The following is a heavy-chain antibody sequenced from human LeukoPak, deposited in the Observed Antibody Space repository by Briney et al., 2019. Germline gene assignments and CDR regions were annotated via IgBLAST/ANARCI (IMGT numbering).Heavy chain of an antibody. D-gene: IGHD2-2*01. V-gene: IGHV3-30*18. CDR2: ISYDGSNK. Sequence: GGSLRLSCAASGFTFSSYGMHWVRQAPGKGLEWVAVISYDGSNKYYADSVKGRFTISRDNSKNTLYLQMNSLRAEDTAVYYCAKSRSSTCYYYYYGMDVWGQGTTVTVSS. CDR1: GFTFSSYG. CDR3: AKSRSSTCYYYYYGMDV. J-gene: IGHJ6*02.